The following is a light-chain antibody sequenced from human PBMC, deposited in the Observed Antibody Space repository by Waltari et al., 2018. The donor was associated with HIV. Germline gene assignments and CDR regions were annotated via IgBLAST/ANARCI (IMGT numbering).Light chain of an antibody. Sequence: SYVLTQPPSVSVAPGQTARITCGGNNLRTKSVHWYKQKPGQAPVLVVLDDVDRPAVSPERCYGSNSGNMASLNLSMVEAGDGADDYCQVCESGSEPPVLFGGGTKLTVL. J-gene: IGLJ3*02. V-gene: IGLV3-21*02. CDR3: QVCESGSEPPVL. CDR1: NLRTKS. CDR2: DDV.